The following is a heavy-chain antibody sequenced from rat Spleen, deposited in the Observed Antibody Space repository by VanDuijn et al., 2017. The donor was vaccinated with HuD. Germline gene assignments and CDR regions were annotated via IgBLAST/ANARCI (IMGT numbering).Heavy chain of an antibody. CDR2: IWTCGTT. CDR3: ARANRGGYAHFDY. Sequence: QVQLKESGPGLVQPSQTLSLTCTVPGFSPTNYHVSWVRQPPGKGLEWMGVIWTCGTTTYNSLLTSRLSIIMDISKSQDFLEMNSLQTEDTAPYYGARANRGGYAHFDYWGQGVMVTVSS. CDR1: GFSPTNYH. D-gene: IGHD4-4*01. V-gene: IGHV2-43*01. J-gene: IGHJ2*01.